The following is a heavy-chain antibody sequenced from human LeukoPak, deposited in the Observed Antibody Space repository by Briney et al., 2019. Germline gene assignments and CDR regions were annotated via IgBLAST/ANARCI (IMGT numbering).Heavy chain of an antibody. Sequence: SETLSLTCAVYGGSFRGYYWSWIRQPPGKGLEWIGEINHSGSTNYNPSLKSRVTISVDTSKNQFSLKLSSVTAADTAVYYCARVGYDSSGSYKMDYWGQGTLVTVSS. J-gene: IGHJ4*02. V-gene: IGHV4-34*01. D-gene: IGHD3-22*01. CDR2: INHSGST. CDR3: ARVGYDSSGSYKMDY. CDR1: GGSFRGYY.